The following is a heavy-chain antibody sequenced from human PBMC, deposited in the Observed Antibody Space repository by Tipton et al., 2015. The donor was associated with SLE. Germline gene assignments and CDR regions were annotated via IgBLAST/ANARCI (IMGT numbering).Heavy chain of an antibody. V-gene: IGHV5-10-1*01. D-gene: IGHD6-19*01. CDR1: GYSFTSYW. CDR3: ARGSGSSGWRGNWFDP. J-gene: IGHJ5*02. Sequence: QLVQSGAEVKKPGESLRISCKGSGYSFTSYWISWVRQMPGKGLEWMGRIDPSDSYTNYSPSFQGHVTISADKSISTAYLQWSSLKASDTAMYYCARGSGSSGWRGNWFDPWGQGTLVTVSS. CDR2: IDPSDSYT.